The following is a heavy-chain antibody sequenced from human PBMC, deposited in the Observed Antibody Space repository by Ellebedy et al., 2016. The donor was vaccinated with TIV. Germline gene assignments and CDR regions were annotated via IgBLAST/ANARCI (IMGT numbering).Heavy chain of an antibody. CDR3: ARSRVSFWSALDV. D-gene: IGHD3-3*01. V-gene: IGHV4-59*01. CDR2: IANTGNT. Sequence: SETLSLXCSVSGGSISTYYWSWIRQPPGKGLQWVAYIANTGNTKYNPSLKSRVTISIDTSKNHFSLNLNSVTAADTAVYYCARSRVSFWSALDVWGQGTMVTVSS. J-gene: IGHJ3*01. CDR1: GGSISTYY.